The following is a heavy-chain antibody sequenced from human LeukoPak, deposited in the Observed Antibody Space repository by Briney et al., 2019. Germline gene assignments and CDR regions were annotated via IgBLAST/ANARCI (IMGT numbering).Heavy chain of an antibody. D-gene: IGHD1-1*01. CDR3: ARDIGTTSPTPGY. J-gene: IGHJ4*02. Sequence: GGSLRLSCVASGFAFTDAYMSWVRQAPGKGLEWVGRIKSKADGGATDYAAPVQRRFSVSRDDSTNTLYLQMNSLRAEDTAVYYCARDIGTTSPTPGYWGQGTLVTVSS. V-gene: IGHV3-15*01. CDR2: IKSKADGGAT. CDR1: GFAFTDAY.